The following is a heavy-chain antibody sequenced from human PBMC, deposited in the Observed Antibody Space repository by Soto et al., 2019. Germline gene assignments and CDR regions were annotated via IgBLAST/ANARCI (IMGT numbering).Heavy chain of an antibody. CDR1: GGSISSSSYY. D-gene: IGHD6-19*01. J-gene: IGHJ4*02. V-gene: IGHV4-39*01. Sequence: QLQLQESGPGLVKPSETLSLTGTVSGGSISSSSYYWGWIRQPPGKGLEWIGSIYYSGSTYYNPSLKSRVTISVDTSKNQFSLKLSSVTAADTAVYYCARHVAGYSSGLDYWGQGTLVTVSS. CDR3: ARHVAGYSSGLDY. CDR2: IYYSGST.